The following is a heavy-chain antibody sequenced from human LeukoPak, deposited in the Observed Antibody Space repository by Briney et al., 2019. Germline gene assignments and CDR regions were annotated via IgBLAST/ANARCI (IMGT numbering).Heavy chain of an antibody. CDR1: GFTFGDYA. Sequence: GGSLRLSCTASGFTFGDYAMGWFRQAPGKGLEWVGFIRSKAYGGTTEYAASVKGRFTISRDDSKSIAYLQMNSLKTEDTAVYYCTRVHYGSGSYPNFDYWGQGTLVTVSS. CDR2: IRSKAYGGTT. D-gene: IGHD3-10*01. CDR3: TRVHYGSGSYPNFDY. J-gene: IGHJ4*02. V-gene: IGHV3-49*03.